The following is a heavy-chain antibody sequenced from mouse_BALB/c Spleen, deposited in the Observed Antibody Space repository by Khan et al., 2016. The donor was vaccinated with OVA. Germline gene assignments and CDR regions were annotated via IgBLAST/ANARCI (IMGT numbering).Heavy chain of an antibody. CDR2: IWGGGGT. Sequence: QVQLKESGPGLVAPSQSLSITCSVSGFSLSRYNIHWVRQPPGKGLEWLGMIWGGGGTDYNSTLKSRLSIRKANSKSQVLLKMNSLQTDDTAMYYCARAYYRYDGYYAMDDWGQGTSVTVSS. CDR3: ARAYYRYDGYYAMDD. J-gene: IGHJ4*01. CDR1: GFSLSRYN. V-gene: IGHV2-6-4*01. D-gene: IGHD2-14*01.